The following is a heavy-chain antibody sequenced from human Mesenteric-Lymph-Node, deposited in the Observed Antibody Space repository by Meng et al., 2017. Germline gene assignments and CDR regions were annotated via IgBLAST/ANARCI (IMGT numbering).Heavy chain of an antibody. CDR2: IYYSGST. V-gene: IGHV4-61*01. J-gene: IGHJ6*02. CDR1: GGSVSSGSYY. D-gene: IGHD3-16*01. Sequence: SETLSLTCTVSGGSVSSGSYYWSWIRQPPGKGLEWIGYIYYSGSTNYNPSLKSRVTISVDTSKNQFSLKLSSVTAADTAVYYCARGAFFDYYYGMDVWGQGTTVTVSS. CDR3: ARGAFFDYYYGMDV.